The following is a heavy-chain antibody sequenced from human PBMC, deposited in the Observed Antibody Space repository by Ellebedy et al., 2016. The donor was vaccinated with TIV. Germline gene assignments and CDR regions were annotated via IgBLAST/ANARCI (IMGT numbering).Heavy chain of an antibody. V-gene: IGHV4-59*08. CDR2: IHNNGDT. J-gene: IGHJ4*02. D-gene: IGHD1-26*01. Sequence: MPSEPLSLTCTVSAGSLSGYYWSWIPQPPGKGLEWIAYIHNNGDTYYNPSLKSRVTISLDASKNQFSMKMSSVTATDTAIFYCARHGKSGSYSPYFDYWGQGTLVTVSP. CDR1: AGSLSGYY. CDR3: ARHGKSGSYSPYFDY.